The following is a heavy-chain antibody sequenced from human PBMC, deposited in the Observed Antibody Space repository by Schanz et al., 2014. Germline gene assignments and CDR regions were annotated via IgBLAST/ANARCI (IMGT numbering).Heavy chain of an antibody. CDR1: GGTFSTYT. Sequence: QVQLVQSGAEVKKPGSSVKVSCKASGGTFSTYTISWVRQAPGQGLEWIGWISAQTGDTRYAQKMQGRVTMTRDVSSTTAFLELRSLRYDDTAVYYCARGPLGTSPWGQGTLVTVSS. D-gene: IGHD5-12*01. CDR2: ISAQTGDT. CDR3: ARGPLGTSP. V-gene: IGHV1-18*01. J-gene: IGHJ5*02.